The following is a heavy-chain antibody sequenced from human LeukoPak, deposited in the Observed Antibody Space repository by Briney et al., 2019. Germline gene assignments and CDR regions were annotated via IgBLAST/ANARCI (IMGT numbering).Heavy chain of an antibody. CDR3: SRTPSYSSGRPPFDY. V-gene: IGHV4-31*03. D-gene: IGHD6-19*01. CDR1: GDSIRSGGYY. Sequence: SETLSLTCTVSGDSIRSGGYYWTWIRQHPGKGLEWIGYIFYSGTTYYNPSLKSRVTISVDTSKNQFSLTLSSVTAADTAVYYCSRTPSYSSGRPPFDYWGQGTLVTVSS. J-gene: IGHJ4*02. CDR2: IFYSGTT.